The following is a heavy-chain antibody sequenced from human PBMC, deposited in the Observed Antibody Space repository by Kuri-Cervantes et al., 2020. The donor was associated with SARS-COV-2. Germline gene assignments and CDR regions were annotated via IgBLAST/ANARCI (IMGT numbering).Heavy chain of an antibody. V-gene: IGHV4-30-2*01. CDR2: VYHTGGA. J-gene: IGHJ5*02. CDR1: DDSLSSGPYS. D-gene: IGHD1-1*01. Sequence: QTLPLTCAVSDDSLSSGPYSWSWIRQPPGKGLEWIGNVYHTGGAYYNPSLKSRVAISVDRSKNQFSLNLSSVTAADTAVYYCARTHDTNNWIDPWGQGTLVTVSS. CDR3: ARTHDTNNWIDP.